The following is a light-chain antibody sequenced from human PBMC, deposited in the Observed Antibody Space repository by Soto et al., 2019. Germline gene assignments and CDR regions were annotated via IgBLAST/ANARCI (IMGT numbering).Light chain of an antibody. CDR3: CSYAGSSTFPWV. CDR2: EGT. V-gene: IGLV2-23*03. Sequence: QSALTQPASLSGSPGQSITISCTGTSSDIGSSTLVSWFQQHPGKAPKLMIYEGTKRPSGTSNRFSGSKSGNSASLTISGLQAEDEADYYCCSYAGSSTFPWVFGGGTKLTVL. J-gene: IGLJ3*02. CDR1: SSDIGSSTL.